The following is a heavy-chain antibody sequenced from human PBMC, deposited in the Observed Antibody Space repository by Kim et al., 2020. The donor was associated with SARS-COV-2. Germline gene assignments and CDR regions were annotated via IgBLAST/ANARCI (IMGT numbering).Heavy chain of an antibody. D-gene: IGHD6-19*01. CDR2: ISSSSSTI. CDR1: GFTFSSYS. Sequence: GGSLRLSCAASGFTFSSYSMNWVRQAPGKGLEWVSYISSSSSTIYYADSVKGRFTISRDNAKNSLYLQMNSLRDEDTAVYYCARDLLAVAGTWYFDYWGQGTLVTVSS. V-gene: IGHV3-48*02. CDR3: ARDLLAVAGTWYFDY. J-gene: IGHJ4*02.